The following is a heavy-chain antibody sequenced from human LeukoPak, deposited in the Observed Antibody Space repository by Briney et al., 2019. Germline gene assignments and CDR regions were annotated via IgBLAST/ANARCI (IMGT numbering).Heavy chain of an antibody. D-gene: IGHD6-19*01. CDR1: SGSFSGYY. J-gene: IGHJ5*02. CDR2: IDHSGNT. CDR3: ARGCAVRVAVAGWFDP. V-gene: IGHV4-34*01. Sequence: SETLSLTCAVYSGSFSGYYWSWIRQPPGKGLEWIGEIDHSGNTDYNPSLKSRVTISLDTSKNQFSLKLISVTAADTAVYYCARGCAVRVAVAGWFDPWGQGTLVTVSS.